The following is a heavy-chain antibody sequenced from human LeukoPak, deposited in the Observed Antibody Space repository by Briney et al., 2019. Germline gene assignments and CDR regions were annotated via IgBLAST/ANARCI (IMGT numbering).Heavy chain of an antibody. CDR3: ARGGYDFWSGYYFDY. J-gene: IGHJ4*02. CDR1: GFTFSSYS. V-gene: IGHV3-48*01. Sequence: PGGSLRLSCAASGFTFSSYSMNWVRQAPGKGLEWVSYISSSSSTIYYADSVKGRFTISRDNAKDSLYLQMNSLRAEDTAVYYCARGGYDFWSGYYFDYWGQGTLVTVSS. CDR2: ISSSSSTI. D-gene: IGHD3-3*01.